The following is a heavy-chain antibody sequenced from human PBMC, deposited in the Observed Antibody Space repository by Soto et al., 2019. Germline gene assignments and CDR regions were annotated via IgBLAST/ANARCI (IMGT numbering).Heavy chain of an antibody. D-gene: IGHD2-15*01. CDR1: GGSISSDDYY. V-gene: IGHV4-30-4*01. CDR2: IYYTGRT. J-gene: IGHJ4*02. CDR3: AREGSSSPEYFDF. Sequence: SETLSLKCSVSGGSISSDDYYWAWIRQPPGEGLEWSGYIYYTGRTSSTPSLESRVTISIDTSKNQFSLKLSSVSAADAAVYYCAREGSSSPEYFDFWGPGTLVTVSS.